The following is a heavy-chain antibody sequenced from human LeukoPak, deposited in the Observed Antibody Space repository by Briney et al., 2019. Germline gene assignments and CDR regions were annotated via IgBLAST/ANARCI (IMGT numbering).Heavy chain of an antibody. CDR3: AKDLSSAITSALVLDV. Sequence: SLRLSCVVSGFTFDDYAMHWVRQAPGKGLEWVSGITWNRDNIGYGESVKGRFTISRDNVKNTLYLQMTSLRPEDTALYYCAKDLSSAITSALVLDVWGQGTTVIVSS. V-gene: IGHV3-9*01. CDR1: GFTFDDYA. CDR2: ITWNRDNI. D-gene: IGHD3-22*01. J-gene: IGHJ6*02.